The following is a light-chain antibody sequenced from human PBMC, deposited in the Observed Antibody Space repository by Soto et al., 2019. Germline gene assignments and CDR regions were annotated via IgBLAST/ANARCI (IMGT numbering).Light chain of an antibody. V-gene: IGKV4-1*01. CDR1: QSVLYSSNNKNN. Sequence: DIVMTQSPDSLAVSLGERATINCKSSQSVLYSSNNKNNLAWYQQKPGQPPKLLFYWASTRESGVPDRFSGSGSGTDFTLTITSLQAEDVAVYYCQQYFSIPWTFGQGTKVEIK. CDR3: QQYFSIPWT. J-gene: IGKJ1*01. CDR2: WAS.